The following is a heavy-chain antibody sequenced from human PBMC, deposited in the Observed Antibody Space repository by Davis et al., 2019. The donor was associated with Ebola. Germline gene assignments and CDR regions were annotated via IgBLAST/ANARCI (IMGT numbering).Heavy chain of an antibody. Sequence: ASVKVSCKASGYTFTGYYMHWVRQAPGQGLEWMGWINPNSGGTNYAQKFQGRVTMTRDTSTSTVYMELSSLRSEDTAVYYCARDGRAAGDYWGQGTLVTVSS. D-gene: IGHD6-13*01. J-gene: IGHJ4*02. CDR3: ARDGRAAGDY. CDR2: INPNSGGT. CDR1: GYTFTGYY. V-gene: IGHV1-2*02.